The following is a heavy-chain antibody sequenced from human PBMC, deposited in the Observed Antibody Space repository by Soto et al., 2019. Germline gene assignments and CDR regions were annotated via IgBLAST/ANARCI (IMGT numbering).Heavy chain of an antibody. CDR1: GGSISSGVYY. CDR2: IYYSGST. J-gene: IGHJ4*02. V-gene: IGHV4-31*03. CDR3: ARGTVVVFFDY. D-gene: IGHD2-15*01. Sequence: KASETLSLTCTVSGGSISSGVYYWSWIRQHPGKGLEWIGYIYYSGSTYYNPSLKSRVTISVDTSKNQFSLKLSSVTAADTAVYYCARGTVVVFFDYWGQGTLVTVSS.